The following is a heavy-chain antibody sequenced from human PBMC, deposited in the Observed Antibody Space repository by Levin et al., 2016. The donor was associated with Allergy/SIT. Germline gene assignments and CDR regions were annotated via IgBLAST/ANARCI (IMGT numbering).Heavy chain of an antibody. CDR1: GYTFTSYD. CDR3: ARTLFSYYDFWSRTSLDY. CDR2: MNPNSGNT. D-gene: IGHD3-3*01. Sequence: ASVKVSCKASGYTFTSYDINWVRQATGQGLEWMGWMNPNSGNTGYAQKFQGRVTMTRNTSISTAYMELSSLRSEDTAVYYCARTLFSYYDFWSRTSLDYWGQGTLVTVSS. V-gene: IGHV1-8*01. J-gene: IGHJ4*02.